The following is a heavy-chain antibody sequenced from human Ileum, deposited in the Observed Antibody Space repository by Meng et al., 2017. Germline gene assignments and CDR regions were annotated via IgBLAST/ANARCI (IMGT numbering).Heavy chain of an antibody. CDR1: GYIFTRYG. CDR2: ISAYSGNT. D-gene: IGHD4-23*01. CDR3: ARDTVGTTLGDY. Sequence: QVQRGQSGAEVKKPGASVKVACKASGYIFTRYGIGWVRQAPGQGLEWMGWISAYSGNTKYAQKLQGRVTMTTDTSTSTAYMELRNLRSDDTAVYYCARDTVGTTLGDYWGQGTLVTVSS. J-gene: IGHJ4*02. V-gene: IGHV1-18*01.